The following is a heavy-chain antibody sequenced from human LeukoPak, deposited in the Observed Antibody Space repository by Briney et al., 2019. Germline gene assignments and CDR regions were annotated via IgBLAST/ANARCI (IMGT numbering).Heavy chain of an antibody. CDR3: ARDLVVGATAD. Sequence: SETLSLTCTVSGGSISSYYWSWIRQPPGKGLEWIGYIYYSGSTNYNPSLKSRVTISVDTSKNQFSLKLSSVTAADTAVYYCARDLVVGATADWGQGTLVTVSS. CDR1: GGSISSYY. D-gene: IGHD1-26*01. CDR2: IYYSGST. J-gene: IGHJ4*02. V-gene: IGHV4-59*01.